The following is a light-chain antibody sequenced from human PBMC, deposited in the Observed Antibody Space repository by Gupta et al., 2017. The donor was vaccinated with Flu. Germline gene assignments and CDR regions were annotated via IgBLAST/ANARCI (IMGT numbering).Light chain of an antibody. V-gene: IGKV1-9*01. CDR1: QAIRNY. Sequence: DIQLTQSPSFLSASVGDRVTITCRASQAIRNYLDWYQQKPGKAPKLLIYAASTWQSGVPSRFSGSGSGIILSLTISSRQLEDFASYYCQQLNSYPPFTFGQGTLLEIK. J-gene: IGKJ5*01. CDR3: QQLNSYPPFT. CDR2: AAS.